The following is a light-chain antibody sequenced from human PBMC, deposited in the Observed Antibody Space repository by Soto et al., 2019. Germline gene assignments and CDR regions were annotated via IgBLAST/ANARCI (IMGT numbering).Light chain of an antibody. J-gene: IGKJ5*01. CDR1: HSVTTH. Sequence: EIVLTQSPDTLSLSPGERATLSCWASHSVTTHLAWFQQRPGQTPRLPIYDASTRAPGIPARFSGRGSGADFTLTISSLEPEDFAVYYCQQRSDSITFGQGTRLENK. CDR2: DAS. CDR3: QQRSDSIT. V-gene: IGKV3-11*01.